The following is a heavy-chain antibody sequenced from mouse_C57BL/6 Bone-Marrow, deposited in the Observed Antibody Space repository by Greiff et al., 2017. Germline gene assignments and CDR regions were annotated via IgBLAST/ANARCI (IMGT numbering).Heavy chain of an antibody. V-gene: IGHV1-19*01. CDR1: GYTFTDYY. Sequence: VQLQQSGPVLVKPGASVKMSCKASGYTFTDYYMNWVKQSHGKSLEWIGVINPYNGGTSYNQKFKGKATLTVDKSSSTAYMELNSLTSEDSAVYYCARSVNWAWAYWGQGTLVTVSA. D-gene: IGHD4-1*01. CDR3: ARSVNWAWAY. CDR2: INPYNGGT. J-gene: IGHJ3*01.